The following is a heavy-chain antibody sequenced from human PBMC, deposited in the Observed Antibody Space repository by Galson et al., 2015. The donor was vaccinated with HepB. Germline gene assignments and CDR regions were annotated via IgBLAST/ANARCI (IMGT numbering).Heavy chain of an antibody. Sequence: SLRLSCAASGFTFSNYGMHWVRQAPGKGLEWVAVISYDGSNKCYADSVKGRFTISRDNSKNTLYLQMNSLRAEDTAVYYCARDGRQLERPLAYFDYWGQGTLVTVSS. CDR1: GFTFSNYG. D-gene: IGHD1-1*01. V-gene: IGHV3-30*03. J-gene: IGHJ4*02. CDR2: ISYDGSNK. CDR3: ARDGRQLERPLAYFDY.